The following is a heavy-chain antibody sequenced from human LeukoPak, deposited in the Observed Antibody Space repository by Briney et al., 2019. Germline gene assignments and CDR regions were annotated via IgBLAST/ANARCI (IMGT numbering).Heavy chain of an antibody. Sequence: GGSLRLSCVVSGFTFSSNYMSWVRQAPGKGLEWVAVIWYDGSNKYYADSVKGRFTISRDNSKNTLYLQMNSLRAEDTAVYYCARDSQYYYDSSGLDYWGQGTLVTVSS. CDR3: ARDSQYYYDSSGLDY. CDR1: GFTFSSNY. D-gene: IGHD3-22*01. V-gene: IGHV3-33*08. CDR2: IWYDGSNK. J-gene: IGHJ4*02.